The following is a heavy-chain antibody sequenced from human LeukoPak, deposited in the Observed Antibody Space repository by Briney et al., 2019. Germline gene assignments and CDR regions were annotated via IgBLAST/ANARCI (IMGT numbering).Heavy chain of an antibody. CDR2: ISIFSSTI. D-gene: IGHD1-26*01. V-gene: IGHV3-48*01. J-gene: IGHJ4*02. CDR1: GFTFSSYH. Sequence: GGSLTLSCAASGFTFSSYHMNWVRQAPGKGLEWVSYISIFSSTIYYADSVKGRFTISRDDANSLVYLQMNSLRAEDTAVYYCARTNERELDYWGQGTLVTVSS. CDR3: ARTNERELDY.